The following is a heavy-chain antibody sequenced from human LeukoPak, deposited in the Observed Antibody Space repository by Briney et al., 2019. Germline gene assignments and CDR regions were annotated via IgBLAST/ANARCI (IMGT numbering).Heavy chain of an antibody. V-gene: IGHV1-2*06. CDR2: INPNSGGT. Sequence: ASVKVSCKASGYTFTGYYMHWVRQAPGQGLEWMGRINPNSGGTNSAQKFQGRVTMTSDTSINTAYMELSRLRSDDTAVYYCARRRAVAGVNWFDPWGQGTLVTVSS. CDR3: ARRRAVAGVNWFDP. CDR1: GYTFTGYY. D-gene: IGHD6-19*01. J-gene: IGHJ5*02.